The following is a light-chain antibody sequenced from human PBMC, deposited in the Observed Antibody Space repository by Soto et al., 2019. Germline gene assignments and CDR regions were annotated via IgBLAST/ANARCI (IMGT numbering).Light chain of an antibody. CDR1: QSVNSD. J-gene: IGKJ1*01. CDR3: QQNDNWPRT. CDR2: GSS. Sequence: ETVMTQSPATLSVSLGERVTLSCRASQSVNSDLAWYQKKAGQAPRLLIYGSSTRATGIPARFSGGGSGTEFTLTISSLQSEDFAVYYCQQNDNWPRTFGQGTKVDIK. V-gene: IGKV3-15*01.